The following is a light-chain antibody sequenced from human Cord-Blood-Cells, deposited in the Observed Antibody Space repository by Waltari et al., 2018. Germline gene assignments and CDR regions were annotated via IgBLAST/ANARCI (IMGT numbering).Light chain of an antibody. CDR2: WAS. CDR1: KSVLYSSNNKNY. J-gene: IGKJ2*02. CDR3: QQYYSTPRT. V-gene: IGKV4-1*01. Sequence: DIVMTQSPDSLAVSLGERATINCKSSKSVLYSSNNKNYLAWYQQKPGQPPKLLIYWASTRASGVPDRFSGSGSGTDFTLTISSLQAEDVAVYYCQQYYSTPRTFGQGTKLEIK.